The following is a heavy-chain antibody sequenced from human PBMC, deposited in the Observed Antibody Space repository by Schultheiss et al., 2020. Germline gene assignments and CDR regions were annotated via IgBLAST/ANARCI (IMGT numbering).Heavy chain of an antibody. CDR2: INPSSGGT. Sequence: GESLKISCKASGYTFTGSYIHWVRQAPGQGLEWMGWINPSSGGTNYAQKFQGRVTMTRDTSISTAYMELSRLRSDDTAVYYCARVGHNSFDPWGQGTLVTVSS. CDR1: GYTFTGSY. V-gene: IGHV1-2*02. CDR3: ARVGHNSFDP. J-gene: IGHJ5*02. D-gene: IGHD3-16*01.